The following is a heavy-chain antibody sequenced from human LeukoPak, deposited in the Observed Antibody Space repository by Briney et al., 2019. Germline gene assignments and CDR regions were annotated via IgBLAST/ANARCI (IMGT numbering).Heavy chain of an antibody. CDR3: AREGDYYDSSGYTITYNWLDP. V-gene: IGHV1-69*13. D-gene: IGHD3-22*01. CDR1: GGTFSSYA. J-gene: IGHJ5*02. CDR2: IIPIFGTA. Sequence: SVKVSCKASGGTFSSYAISWVRQAPGQGLEWMGGIIPIFGTANYAQKFQGRVTITADESTSTAYMELSSLRSEDTAVYYCAREGDYYDSSGYTITYNWLDPWGQGTLVTVSS.